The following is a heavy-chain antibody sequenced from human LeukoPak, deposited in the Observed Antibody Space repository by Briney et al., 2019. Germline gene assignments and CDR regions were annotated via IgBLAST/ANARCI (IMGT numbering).Heavy chain of an antibody. J-gene: IGHJ4*02. CDR2: MNPNSGNT. V-gene: IGHV1-8*03. Sequence: ASVKVSYEASGYTFTSYDINWVRHATGQGLEWMGWMNPNSGNTGYAQKFQGRVTITRNTSISTAYMELSSLRSEDTAVYYCARGYSGYGAPSSYWGQGTLVTVSS. CDR3: ARGYSGYGAPSSY. D-gene: IGHD5-12*01. CDR1: GYTFTSYD.